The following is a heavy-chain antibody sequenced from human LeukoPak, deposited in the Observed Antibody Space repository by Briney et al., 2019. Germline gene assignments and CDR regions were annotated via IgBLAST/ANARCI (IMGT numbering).Heavy chain of an antibody. J-gene: IGHJ4*02. D-gene: IGHD1-14*01. CDR1: GDSVSGVY. V-gene: IGHV4-59*08. Sequence: SETLSLTCTVSGDSVSGVYWSWIRQPPGKGLEWIGYIYITGNTNYSPSLKSRVTMSLDTSKNQFSLKLSSVTATDTAVYYCARHPFFNPFDYWGLGTLVTVSS. CDR3: ARHPFFNPFDY. CDR2: IYITGNT.